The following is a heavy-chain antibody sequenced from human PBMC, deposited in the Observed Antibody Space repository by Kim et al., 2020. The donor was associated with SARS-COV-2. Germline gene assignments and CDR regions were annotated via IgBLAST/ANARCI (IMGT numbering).Heavy chain of an antibody. Sequence: SPSFQGKVTISADKSSSTAYLQWSSLKASDTAMYYCARLVATLRGYYFDYWGQGTLVTVSS. J-gene: IGHJ4*02. V-gene: IGHV5-10-1*04. CDR3: ARLVATLRGYYFDY. D-gene: IGHD1-26*01.